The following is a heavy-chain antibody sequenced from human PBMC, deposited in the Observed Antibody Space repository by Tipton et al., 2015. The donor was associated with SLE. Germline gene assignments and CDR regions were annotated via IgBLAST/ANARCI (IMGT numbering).Heavy chain of an antibody. CDR3: ARGGGSYYDY. CDR1: GDSISSYY. V-gene: IGHV4-4*07. Sequence: TLSLTCTVSGDSISSYYWSWIRQPAGKGLEWIGRVYSSGSTIYNPSIKSRITLSLDTSKNQFSLRVNSATAADTAVYYCARGGGSYYDYWGQGTLVTVSS. J-gene: IGHJ4*02. CDR2: VYSSGST. D-gene: IGHD1-26*01.